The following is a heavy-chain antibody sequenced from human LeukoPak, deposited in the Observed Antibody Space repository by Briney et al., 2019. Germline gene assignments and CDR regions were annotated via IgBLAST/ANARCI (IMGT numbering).Heavy chain of an antibody. V-gene: IGHV1-2*02. Sequence: ASVKVSCKASGGTFSSYAISWVRQAPGQGLEWMGWINSNSGGTTYAQKFQGRVTMTRDTSISTAYMELTSLTSDDTAVYYCARTSWLDSWGQGTLVTVSS. CDR1: GGTFSSYA. CDR3: ARTSWLDS. CDR2: INSNSGGT. D-gene: IGHD2-2*01. J-gene: IGHJ4*02.